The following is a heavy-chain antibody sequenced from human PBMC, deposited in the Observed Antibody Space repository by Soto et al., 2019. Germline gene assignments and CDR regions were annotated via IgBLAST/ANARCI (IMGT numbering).Heavy chain of an antibody. V-gene: IGHV3-11*06. D-gene: IGHD2-2*02. J-gene: IGHJ4*02. Sequence: PGGSLRLSCAASGFTFSDYYMSWIRQAPGKGLEWVSYISSSSSYTNYADSVKGRFTISRDNAKNSLYLQMNSLRAEDTAVYYCARRPPYRPFDYWGQGTLVTVSS. CDR3: ARRPPYRPFDY. CDR1: GFTFSDYY. CDR2: ISSSSSYT.